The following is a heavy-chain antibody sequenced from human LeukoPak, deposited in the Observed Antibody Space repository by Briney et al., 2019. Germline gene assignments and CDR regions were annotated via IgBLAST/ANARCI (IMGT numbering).Heavy chain of an antibody. J-gene: IGHJ3*02. CDR2: IYYSGST. Sequence: NSSETLSLTCTVSGGSISSYYWSWIRQPPGKGLEWIGYIYYSGSTNYNPSLKSRVTISVDTSKNQFSLKLSSVTAADTAVYYCARERHSGSYDDAFDIWGQGTMVTVSS. V-gene: IGHV4-59*01. CDR1: GGSISSYY. D-gene: IGHD1-26*01. CDR3: ARERHSGSYDDAFDI.